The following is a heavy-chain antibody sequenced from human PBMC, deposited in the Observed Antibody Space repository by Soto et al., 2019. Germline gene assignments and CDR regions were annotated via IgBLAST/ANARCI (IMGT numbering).Heavy chain of an antibody. CDR2: IIPIIGTA. J-gene: IGHJ6*02. D-gene: IGHD4-17*01. Sequence: QVQLVQSGAEVKKPGSSVKVSCKASGCTFSSYAISWVRQAPGQGLEWMGGIIPIIGTANYAQKFQGRVTITADESTSTAYMALSSLRSEDTAVYSCARDSGGTTVACGMDVWGQGTTVTVSS. CDR1: GCTFSSYA. CDR3: ARDSGGTTVACGMDV. V-gene: IGHV1-69*01.